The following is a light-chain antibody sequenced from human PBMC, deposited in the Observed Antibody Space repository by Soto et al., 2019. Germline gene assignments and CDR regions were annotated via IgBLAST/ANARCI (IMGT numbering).Light chain of an antibody. CDR3: QHHKSYPRT. J-gene: IGKJ1*01. CDR1: QSIDIW. CDR2: KAS. V-gene: IGKV1-5*03. Sequence: DLQMTQSPSTLSASVGDRVTITCRASQSIDIWLAWYQQRPGKAPKLVIYKASSLEGGVPSRFSGRGSGKESTLTISSLQPDDFATYYCQHHKSYPRTFGQGTKVEIK.